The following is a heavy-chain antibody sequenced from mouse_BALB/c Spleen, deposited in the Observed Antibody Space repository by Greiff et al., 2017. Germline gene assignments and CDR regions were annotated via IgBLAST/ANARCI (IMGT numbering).Heavy chain of an antibody. D-gene: IGHD2-4*01. V-gene: IGHV3-6*02. J-gene: IGHJ4*01. Sequence: EVQLVESGPGLVKPSQSLSLTCSVTGYSITSGYYWNWIRQFPGNKLEWMGYISYDGSNNYNPSLKNRISITRDTSKNQFFLKLNSVTTEDTATYYCAREGIYYEYDGYAMDYWGQGTSVTVSS. CDR1: GYSITSGYY. CDR2: ISYDGSN. CDR3: AREGIYYEYDGYAMDY.